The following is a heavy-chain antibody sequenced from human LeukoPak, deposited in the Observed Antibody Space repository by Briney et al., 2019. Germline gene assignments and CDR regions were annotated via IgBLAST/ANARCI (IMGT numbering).Heavy chain of an antibody. V-gene: IGHV3-7*01. CDR2: IKIDENQK. CDR1: GFTFNIYW. CDR3: ARHATWAFDS. J-gene: IGHJ4*02. Sequence: GGSLRLSCAASGFTFNIYWMTWVRQAPGKGLEWVANIKIDENQKDYADSVQGRFIISRDNAKNSVYLQMNNLRAEDTALYYCARHATWAFDSWGQGTLVTVSS. D-gene: IGHD7-27*01.